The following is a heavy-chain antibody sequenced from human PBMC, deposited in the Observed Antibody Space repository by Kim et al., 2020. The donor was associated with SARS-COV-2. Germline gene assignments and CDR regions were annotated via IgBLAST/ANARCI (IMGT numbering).Heavy chain of an antibody. CDR3: ARRDCTTASCYGGDVFDV. Sequence: SVKVSCKASGGTFSSYTINWGRQAPGQGLEWMGRIIAIIGIANYAQKFQGRVSITADKSMSTVYVELSSLRSEDTAVYYCARRDCTTASCYGGDVFDVWGHGTVVTVSS. J-gene: IGHJ3*01. CDR2: IIAIIGIA. CDR1: GGTFSSYT. D-gene: IGHD2-2*01. V-gene: IGHV1-69*02.